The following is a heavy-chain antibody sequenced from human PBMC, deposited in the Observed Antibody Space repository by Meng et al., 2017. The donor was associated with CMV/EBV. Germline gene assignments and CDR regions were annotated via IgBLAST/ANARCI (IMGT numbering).Heavy chain of an antibody. Sequence: SGFTFSNAWMSWVRQAPGKGLEWVGRIKSKTDGGTTDYAAPVKGRFTISRDDSKNTLYLQMNSLKTEDTAVYYCTTDLSIVGATTCGYWGQGTLVTVSS. CDR3: TTDLSIVGATTCGY. D-gene: IGHD1-26*01. V-gene: IGHV3-15*01. J-gene: IGHJ4*02. CDR2: IKSKTDGGTT. CDR1: GFTFSNAW.